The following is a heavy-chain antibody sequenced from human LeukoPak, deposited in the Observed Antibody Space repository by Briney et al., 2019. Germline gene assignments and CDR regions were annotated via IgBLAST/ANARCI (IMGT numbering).Heavy chain of an antibody. Sequence: GGSLRLSCAAPGFTFSIYAMSWVRQAPGKGLEWVSCISGSSGSTYYADSVKGRFTISRDNSKNTLYLQMNSLRAEDTAVYYCAKDPKTTVTTGGLFDYWGQGTLATVSS. J-gene: IGHJ4*02. D-gene: IGHD4-17*01. CDR1: GFTFSIYA. CDR2: ISGSSGST. V-gene: IGHV3-23*01. CDR3: AKDPKTTVTTGGLFDY.